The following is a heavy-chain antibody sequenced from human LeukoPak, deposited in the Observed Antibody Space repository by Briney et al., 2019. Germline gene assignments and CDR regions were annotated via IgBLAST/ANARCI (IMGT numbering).Heavy chain of an antibody. Sequence: ASVKVSCKASGGTFSSYAISWVRQAPGQGLEWMGGIIPIFGTANYAQKFQGRVTITADESTSTAYMELSSLRSEDTAVYYCARGLSYYNQLDYWGQGTPVTISS. V-gene: IGHV1-69*13. CDR3: ARGLSYYNQLDY. D-gene: IGHD3-10*01. J-gene: IGHJ4*02. CDR1: GGTFSSYA. CDR2: IIPIFGTA.